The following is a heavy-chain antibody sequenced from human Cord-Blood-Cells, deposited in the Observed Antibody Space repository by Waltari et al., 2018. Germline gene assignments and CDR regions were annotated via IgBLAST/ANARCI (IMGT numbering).Heavy chain of an antibody. Sequence: EVQLVESGGGLVQPGGSLRLSCAASGFTFSSYWMSWVCQAPGKGLEWVANIKQDGSEKYYVDSVKGRFTISRDNAKNSLYLQMNSLRAEDTAVYYCARDKRYSGYDDAFDIWGQGTMVTVSS. J-gene: IGHJ3*02. CDR2: IKQDGSEK. CDR1: GFTFSSYW. V-gene: IGHV3-7*01. D-gene: IGHD5-12*01. CDR3: ARDKRYSGYDDAFDI.